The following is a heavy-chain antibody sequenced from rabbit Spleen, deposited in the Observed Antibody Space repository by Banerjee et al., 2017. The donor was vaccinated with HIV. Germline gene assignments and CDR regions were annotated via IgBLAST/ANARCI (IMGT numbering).Heavy chain of an antibody. CDR1: GVSFSNKAV. V-gene: IGHV1S40*01. D-gene: IGHD1-1*01. Sequence: QSLEESGGDLVKPGASLTLTCTASGVSFSNKAVMCWVRQDPGKGLEWIACIDAGSSGTNYYASWAKGRFTFSKTSSTTVPMQMTTLTAADTDTYFCARYLDGVIGWNFGWWGQGTLVSVS. CDR2: IDAGSSGTN. CDR3: ARYLDGVIGWNFGW. J-gene: IGHJ4*01.